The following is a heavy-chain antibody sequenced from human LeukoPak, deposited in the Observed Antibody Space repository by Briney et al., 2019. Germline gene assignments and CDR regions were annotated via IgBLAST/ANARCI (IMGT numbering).Heavy chain of an antibody. J-gene: IGHJ5*02. Sequence: GESLKISCKGSGYSFTSYWIGWVRQMPGKGLEWMGIIYPGDSDTRYSPSFQGQVTISDDKSISTAYLQWSSLKAADTAMYYCARRRYCRSTSCRNWFVPWGQGTLVTVSS. CDR1: GYSFTSYW. CDR3: ARRRYCRSTSCRNWFVP. V-gene: IGHV5-51*01. D-gene: IGHD2-2*01. CDR2: IYPGDSDT.